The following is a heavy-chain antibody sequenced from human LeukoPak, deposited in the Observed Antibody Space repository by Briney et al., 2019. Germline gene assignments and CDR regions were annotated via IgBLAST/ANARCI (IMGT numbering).Heavy chain of an antibody. Sequence: SCKASGGTFSSYTISWVRQAPGKGLEWVAVISYDGSNKYYADSVKGRFTISRDNSKNTLYLQMNSLRAEDTAVYYCARDQTSIQDYYDSSGYYDYWGQGTLVTVSS. V-gene: IGHV3-30*04. J-gene: IGHJ4*02. CDR1: GGTFSSYT. CDR3: ARDQTSIQDYYDSSGYYDY. D-gene: IGHD3-22*01. CDR2: ISYDGSNK.